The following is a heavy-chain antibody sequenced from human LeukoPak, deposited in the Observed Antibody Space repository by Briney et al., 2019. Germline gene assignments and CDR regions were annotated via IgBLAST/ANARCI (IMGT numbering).Heavy chain of an antibody. D-gene: IGHD3-10*01. V-gene: IGHV3-43D*03. J-gene: IGHJ6*03. CDR1: GFTFDDYA. CDR3: ASLLWFGDSDYYYMDV. Sequence: PGGSLRLSCAASGFTFDDYAMHWVRQAPGKGLEWVSLISWDGGSTYYADSVKGRFTISRDNSKNSLYLQMNSLRAEDTALYCCASLLWFGDSDYYYMDVWGKGTTVTVSS. CDR2: ISWDGGST.